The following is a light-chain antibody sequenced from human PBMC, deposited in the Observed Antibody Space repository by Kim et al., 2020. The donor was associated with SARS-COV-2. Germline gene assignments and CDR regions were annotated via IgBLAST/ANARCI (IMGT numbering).Light chain of an antibody. CDR2: DTS. CDR3: QQRGNWPLT. CDR1: QRISSF. V-gene: IGKV3-11*01. J-gene: IGKJ5*01. Sequence: LSPGERATLSCRASQRISSFLSWYQQKPGQAPRLLIYDTSNRATGIPARFSGGGSGTDFTLTITSLEPEDFAVYYCQQRGNWPLTFGQGTRLEIK.